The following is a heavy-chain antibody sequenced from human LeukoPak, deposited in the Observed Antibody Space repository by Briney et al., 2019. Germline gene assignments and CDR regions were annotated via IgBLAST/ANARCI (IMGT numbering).Heavy chain of an antibody. V-gene: IGHV3-23*01. J-gene: IGHJ4*02. CDR1: GFTFSNYA. D-gene: IGHD3-3*01. CDR2: IRGSGGVT. CDR3: AKQYDFWSGPDY. Sequence: GGSLRLSCLASGFTFSNYAMTWVRQAPGTGLEWVSSIRGSGGVTYYADSVKGRFTISRDNSKNTLYLQMNSLRVEDTAVYYCAKQYDFWSGPDYWGQGTLVTVSS.